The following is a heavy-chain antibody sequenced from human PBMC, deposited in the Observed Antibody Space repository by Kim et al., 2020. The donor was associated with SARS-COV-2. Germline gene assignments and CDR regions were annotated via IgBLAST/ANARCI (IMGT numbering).Heavy chain of an antibody. D-gene: IGHD6-13*01. CDR1: GYTFTGYY. Sequence: ASVKVSCKASGYTFTGYYMHWVRQAPGQGLEWMGWINPNSGGTNYAQKFQGWVTMTRDTSISTAYMELSRLRSDDTAVYYCARDSSYSNTAHGMDVWGQGTTVTVSS. CDR3: ARDSSYSNTAHGMDV. J-gene: IGHJ6*02. CDR2: INPNSGGT. V-gene: IGHV1-2*04.